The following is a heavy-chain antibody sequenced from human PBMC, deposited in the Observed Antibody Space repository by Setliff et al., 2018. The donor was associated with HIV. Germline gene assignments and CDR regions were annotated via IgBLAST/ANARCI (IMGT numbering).Heavy chain of an antibody. V-gene: IGHV4-4*02. D-gene: IGHD3-3*01. J-gene: IGHJ4*02. Sequence: SETLSLTCAVSGGSISSSNWWSWVRQPPGKGLEWIGEIYHSGGTNYNPSLKSRVTISLDKSKNHFSLELRSVTAADTAVYYCARHISPDMDNFWSGYRGYFDYWGQGAQVTVSS. CDR1: GGSISSSNW. CDR3: ARHISPDMDNFWSGYRGYFDY. CDR2: IYHSGGT.